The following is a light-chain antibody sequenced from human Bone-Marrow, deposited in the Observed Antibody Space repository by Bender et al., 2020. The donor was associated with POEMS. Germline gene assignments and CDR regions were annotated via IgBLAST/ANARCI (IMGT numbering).Light chain of an antibody. CDR1: SSDVGDYNY. CDR2: DVT. V-gene: IGLV2-14*03. J-gene: IGLJ1*01. CDR3: CSYAAGYV. Sequence: QSALTQPRSVSGSPGQSITISCTGSSSDVGDYNYVSWYQQHPGKAPKLMIYDVTNRPSGVSNRFSGSKSGNTASLTISGLQAEDESDYYCCSYAAGYVFGTGTKVTVL.